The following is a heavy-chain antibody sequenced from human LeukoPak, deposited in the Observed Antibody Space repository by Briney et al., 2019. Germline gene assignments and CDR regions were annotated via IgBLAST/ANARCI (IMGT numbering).Heavy chain of an antibody. CDR1: GAAISSFH. J-gene: IGHJ6*02. V-gene: IGHV4-59*08. Sequence: SETLTLTCTVSGAAISSFHRSWIRQPPGKGLEWIGDLFNSGGTSYNASLKSRVTVSVDTSKKQVSLKVTSVTAADTAVYYCARRILASGMRDFWGQGTTVTVTS. CDR3: ARRILASGMRDF. D-gene: IGHD3-10*01. CDR2: LFNSGGT.